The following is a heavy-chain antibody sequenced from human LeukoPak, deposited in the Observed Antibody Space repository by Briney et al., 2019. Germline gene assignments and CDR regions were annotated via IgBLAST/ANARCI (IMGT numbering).Heavy chain of an antibody. CDR3: ARHIQHYYGSGSYLDV. CDR2: IYASGSI. V-gene: IGHV4-4*09. J-gene: IGHJ6*04. CDR1: GGSISSYY. Sequence: SETLSLTCTVSGGSISSYYWSWIRQPPGEGLGWMGYIYASGSINYNPSLKTPVTISVDTSKNQFSLKLSSVTAADTAVYYCARHIQHYYGSGSYLDVWGKGTTVTVSS. D-gene: IGHD3-10*01.